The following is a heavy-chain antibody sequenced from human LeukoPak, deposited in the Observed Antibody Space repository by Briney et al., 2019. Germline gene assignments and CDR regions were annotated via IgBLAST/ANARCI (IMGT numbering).Heavy chain of an antibody. CDR1: GFTFSDYN. Sequence: GGSLRLSCAASGFTFSDYNMNWLRQAPGKELEWVAVIFYDGSNKYYADSVKGRFTVSRDNSKNTLYLQVNSLRVEDTAVYYCAKVRWDNSGWYYSDSWGQGTLVTVSS. V-gene: IGHV3-30*18. D-gene: IGHD6-19*01. J-gene: IGHJ4*02. CDR3: AKVRWDNSGWYYSDS. CDR2: IFYDGSNK.